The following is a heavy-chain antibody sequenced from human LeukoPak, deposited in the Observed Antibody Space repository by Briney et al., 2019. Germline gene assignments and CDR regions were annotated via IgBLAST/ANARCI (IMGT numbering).Heavy chain of an antibody. D-gene: IGHD4-17*01. CDR2: IWFDGTYE. J-gene: IGHJ6*03. CDR3: AKERDYAEDMDV. V-gene: IGHV3-33*06. Sequence: GGSLRLSCAASGFTFSSYRMHWVRQAPGKGLEWVALIWFDGTYEYYADSVKGRSTISRDNSNKTLYLQMNSLRAEDTAVSYCAKERDYAEDMDVWGKGTTVTVSS. CDR1: GFTFSSYR.